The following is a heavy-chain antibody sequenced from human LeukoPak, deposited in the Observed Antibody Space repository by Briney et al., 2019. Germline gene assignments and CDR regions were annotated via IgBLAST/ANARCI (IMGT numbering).Heavy chain of an antibody. D-gene: IGHD3-3*01. CDR1: GYTFTSYA. CDR3: AREHDFWSPYAFDI. J-gene: IGHJ3*02. CDR2: INAGNGNT. V-gene: IGHV1-3*01. Sequence: ASVKVSCKTSGYTFTSYAIQWVRQAPGQRLEWMGWINAGNGNTKYSQKFQGRVTITRDTSATTAYMELSTLRSEDTAVYYCAREHDFWSPYAFDIWGQGTMVTVSS.